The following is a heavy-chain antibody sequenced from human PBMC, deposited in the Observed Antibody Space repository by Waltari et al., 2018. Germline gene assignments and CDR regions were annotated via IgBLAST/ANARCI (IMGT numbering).Heavy chain of an antibody. J-gene: IGHJ4*02. CDR2: IKQDGSEK. CDR3: TRGGRDSSWYWRD. CDR1: GLSFSNYW. V-gene: IGHV3-7*01. D-gene: IGHD6-13*01. Sequence: EVQLVESGGGLAQPGGSLRLSCAASGLSFSNYWMTWVRQASGKGPEWVGNIKQDGSEKDYMESVKGRFTISRDNAKNSRYLQMNNLRVEDTAVYYCTRGGRDSSWYWRDWGQGTLVTVSS.